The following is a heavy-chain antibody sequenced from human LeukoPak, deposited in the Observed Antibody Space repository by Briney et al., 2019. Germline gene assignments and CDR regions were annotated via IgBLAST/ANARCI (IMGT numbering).Heavy chain of an antibody. CDR1: GYSISSGYY. D-gene: IGHD7-27*01. CDR2: IYHSGST. J-gene: IGHJ4*02. CDR3: ASVLTGDLSDY. V-gene: IGHV4-38-2*02. Sequence: SETLSLTCTVSGYSISSGYYWGWIRQPPGKGLEWIGSIYHSGSTYYNPSLKSRVTISVDTSKNQFSLKLSSVTAADTPVYYCASVLTGDLSDYCGPGTLVTVSP.